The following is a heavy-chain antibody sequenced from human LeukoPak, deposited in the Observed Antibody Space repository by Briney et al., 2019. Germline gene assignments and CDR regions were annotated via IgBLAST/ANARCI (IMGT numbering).Heavy chain of an antibody. D-gene: IGHD6-25*01. V-gene: IGHV4-31*03. CDR2: IYYSGST. J-gene: IGHJ3*02. Sequence: SQTLSLTCTVSGGSNSSGGYYWSWIRQHPGKGLEWIGYIYYSGSTYYNPSLKSRVTISVDTSKNQFSLKLSSVTAADTAVYYCARVTAARKPNRAFDIWGQGTMVTVSS. CDR3: ARVTAARKPNRAFDI. CDR1: GGSNSSGGYY.